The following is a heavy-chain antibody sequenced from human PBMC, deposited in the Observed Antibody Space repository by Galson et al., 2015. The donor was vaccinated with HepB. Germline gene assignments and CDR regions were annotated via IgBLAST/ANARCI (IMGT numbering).Heavy chain of an antibody. D-gene: IGHD1-14*01. CDR3: ARGRNRLTDLRTRSVDF. J-gene: IGHJ4*02. CDR1: GGTFSSYA. V-gene: IGHV1-69*06. Sequence: SVKVSCKASGGTFSSYAISWVRQAPGQGLEWMGGIIPIFGTANYAQKFQGRVTITADKSTSTAFMELSSLRSEDTAVYYCARGRNRLTDLRTRSVDFWGQGTLVTVSS. CDR2: IIPIFGTA.